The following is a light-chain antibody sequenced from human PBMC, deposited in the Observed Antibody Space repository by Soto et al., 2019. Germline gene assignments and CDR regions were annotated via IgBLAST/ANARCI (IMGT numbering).Light chain of an antibody. CDR2: GAS. CDR1: QSVSFNY. CDR3: QQYGTTPRT. J-gene: IGKJ1*01. V-gene: IGKV3-20*01. Sequence: EIVLTQSPGTLSLSPGERATLSCRASQSVSFNYVAWYQQKPGQAPRLLVHGASTRVTGIPDRFTGSGSETDFTLTISRLEHEDFAVYFCQQYGTTPRTFGQGTKVEVK.